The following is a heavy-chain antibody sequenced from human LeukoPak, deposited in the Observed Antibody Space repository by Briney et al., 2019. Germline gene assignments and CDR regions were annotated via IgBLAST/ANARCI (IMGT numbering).Heavy chain of an antibody. V-gene: IGHV1-2*02. CDR1: GYTFTGYY. CDR2: INPNSGGT. Sequence: ASVKVSCKASGYTFTGYYMHWVRQAPGQGLEWMGWINPNSGGTNYAQKFQGRVTMTRDTSIGTAYMELSRLRSDDTAVYYCARDARRYCSGGSCYYNDYWGQGTLVTVSS. D-gene: IGHD2-15*01. CDR3: ARDARRYCSGGSCYYNDY. J-gene: IGHJ4*02.